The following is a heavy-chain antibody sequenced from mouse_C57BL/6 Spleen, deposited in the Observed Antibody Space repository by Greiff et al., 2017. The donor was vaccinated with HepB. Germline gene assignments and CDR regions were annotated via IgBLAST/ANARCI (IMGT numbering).Heavy chain of an antibody. Sequence: VQLQQSGPELVKPGASVKISCKASGYTFTDYYMNWVKQSHGKSLEWIGDINPNNGGTSYNQKFKGKATLTVDKSSSTAYMELRSLTSEDSAVYYCARVGMAADYWGQGTTLTVSS. D-gene: IGHD2-3*01. CDR3: ARVGMAADY. CDR2: INPNNGGT. CDR1: GYTFTDYY. J-gene: IGHJ2*01. V-gene: IGHV1-26*01.